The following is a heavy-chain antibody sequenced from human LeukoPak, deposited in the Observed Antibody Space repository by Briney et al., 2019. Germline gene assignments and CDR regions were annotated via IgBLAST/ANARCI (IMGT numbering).Heavy chain of an antibody. D-gene: IGHD3-22*01. CDR1: GFTFSSYE. CDR2: ISSSGSTI. CDR3: ARDLRPGYYDSSGYGY. J-gene: IGHJ4*02. V-gene: IGHV3-48*03. Sequence: GGSLRLSCAASGFTFSSYEMNWVRQAPGKGLEWVSYISSSGSTIYYADSVRGRFTISRDNAKNSLYLQMSSLRAEDTAVYYCARDLRPGYYDSSGYGYWGQGTLVTVSS.